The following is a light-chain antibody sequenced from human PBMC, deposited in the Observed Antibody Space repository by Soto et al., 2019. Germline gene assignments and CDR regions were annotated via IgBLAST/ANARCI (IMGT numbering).Light chain of an antibody. CDR1: QSVSSSY. V-gene: IGKV3-20*01. J-gene: IGKJ1*01. CDR3: QQYGSSPPWT. CDR2: VAS. Sequence: EIVLTQSPGTLSLSPGERATLSCRASQSVSSSYLAWYQQKPGQAPRLLIYVASSRATGIPDRFSGSGSGTDFALSISRLEPEDCAVYYCQQYGSSPPWTFGQGTKVEL.